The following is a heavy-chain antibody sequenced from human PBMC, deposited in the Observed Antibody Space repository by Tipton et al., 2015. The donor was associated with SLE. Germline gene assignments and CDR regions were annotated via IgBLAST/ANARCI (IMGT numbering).Heavy chain of an antibody. CDR1: GFTFSDHH. Sequence: SLRLSCAVSGFTFSDHHMDWVRQAPGKGLEWIGRSKNKINNYITEDAASVRGRFTIFRDESNNVLYLQMNSLKTDDTAVYSCVRSDSSAYYDYWGQGILVTVSS. CDR3: VRSDSSAYYDY. CDR2: SKNKINNYIT. J-gene: IGHJ4*02. D-gene: IGHD3-22*01. V-gene: IGHV3-72*01.